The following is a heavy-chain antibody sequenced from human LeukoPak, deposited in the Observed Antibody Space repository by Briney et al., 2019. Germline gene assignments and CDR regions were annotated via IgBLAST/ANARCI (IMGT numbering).Heavy chain of an antibody. CDR2: ISGSGGST. D-gene: IGHD4-23*01. J-gene: IGHJ4*02. CDR3: ARGGGYGGTSGYFDY. Sequence: GGSLRLSCAASGFTFSSYAMSWVRQAPGKGLEWVSAISGSGGSTYYADSVKGRFTISRDNSKNTLYLQMNSLRAEDTAVYYCARGGGYGGTSGYFDYWGQGTLVTVSS. CDR1: GFTFSSYA. V-gene: IGHV3-23*01.